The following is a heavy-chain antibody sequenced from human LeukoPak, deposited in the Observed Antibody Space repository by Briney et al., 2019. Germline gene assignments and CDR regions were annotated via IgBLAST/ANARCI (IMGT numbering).Heavy chain of an antibody. V-gene: IGHV3-30*04. Sequence: GGSLRLSCAASGFTFSSYAMHWVRQAPGKGLEWVAVISYDGSNKYYADSVKGRFTISRDNSKNTLYLQMNSLRAEDTAVYYCARAMAGKRNDTFDIWGQGTMVTVSS. CDR1: GFTFSSYA. D-gene: IGHD6-19*01. CDR2: ISYDGSNK. J-gene: IGHJ3*02. CDR3: ARAMAGKRNDTFDI.